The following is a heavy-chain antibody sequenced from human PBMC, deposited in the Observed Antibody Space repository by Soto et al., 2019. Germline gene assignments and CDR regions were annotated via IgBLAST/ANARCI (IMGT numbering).Heavy chain of an antibody. Sequence: RRLSCAASGFTFSRYWMHWVRQAPGKGLEWVSRASPDGTSTSYADSVKGRFTTSRDNAKNTLFMQMNSLRAEDTAVYYCTRHGSGDYFLFDPWGQGTLVTVSS. V-gene: IGHV3-74*01. J-gene: IGHJ5*02. D-gene: IGHD3-10*01. CDR1: GFTFSRYW. CDR2: ASPDGTST. CDR3: TRHGSGDYFLFDP.